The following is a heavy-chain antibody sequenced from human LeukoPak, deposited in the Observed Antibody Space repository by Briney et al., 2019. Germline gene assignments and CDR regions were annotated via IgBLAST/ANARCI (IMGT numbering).Heavy chain of an antibody. Sequence: ASVKVSCKASGYTFTSYDINWVRQATGQALEWMGWMNPNSGNTGYAQKFQGRVTMTRNTSISTAYMELSSLRSEDTAVYYCARGYCSSTSCYTENWFDPWGQGTLVTVSS. J-gene: IGHJ5*02. V-gene: IGHV1-8*01. CDR3: ARGYCSSTSCYTENWFDP. D-gene: IGHD2-2*02. CDR2: MNPNSGNT. CDR1: GYTFTSYD.